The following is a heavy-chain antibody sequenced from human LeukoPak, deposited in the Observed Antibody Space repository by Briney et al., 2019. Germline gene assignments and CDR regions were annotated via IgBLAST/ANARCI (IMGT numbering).Heavy chain of an antibody. J-gene: IGHJ5*02. CDR2: INHSGST. CDR1: GGSFSGYY. Sequence: PSETPSLTCAVYGGSFSGYYWSWIRQPPGKGLEWIGEINHSGSTNYNPSLKSRVTISVDTSKNQFSLKLSSVTAADTAVYYCARDHITMVRGVIITPNWFDPWGQGTLVTVSS. V-gene: IGHV4-34*01. D-gene: IGHD3-10*01. CDR3: ARDHITMVRGVIITPNWFDP.